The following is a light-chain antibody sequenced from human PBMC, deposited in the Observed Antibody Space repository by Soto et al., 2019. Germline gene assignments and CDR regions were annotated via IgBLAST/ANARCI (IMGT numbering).Light chain of an antibody. CDR2: GAS. J-gene: IGKJ1*01. CDR1: QSVSSNY. Sequence: EVVLTQSPGTLSLSPGERATLSCRASQSVSSNYVAWYQQKPGQAPRLLIYGASSRATGIPDRFSGSGSGTDFTLTISRLEPEDFAVYYCQQYISSPRTFGQGTKVDIK. CDR3: QQYISSPRT. V-gene: IGKV3-20*01.